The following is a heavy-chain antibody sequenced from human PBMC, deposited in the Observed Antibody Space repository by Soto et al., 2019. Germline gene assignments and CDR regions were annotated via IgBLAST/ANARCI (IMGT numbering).Heavy chain of an antibody. CDR2: IYYSGNT. V-gene: IGHV4-31*02. CDR3: ARDPTP. CDR1: GDSMSISNW. J-gene: IGHJ5*02. Sequence: PSETLSLTCTVSGDSMSISNWWNWVRQPPGKGLEWIGYIYYSGNTYYNPSLKSRVTISVDTSKNQFSLKLSSVTAADTAVYYCARDPTPWGQGTLVTVSS.